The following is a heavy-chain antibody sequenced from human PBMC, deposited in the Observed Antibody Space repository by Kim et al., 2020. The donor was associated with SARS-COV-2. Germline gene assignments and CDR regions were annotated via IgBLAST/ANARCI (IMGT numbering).Heavy chain of an antibody. CDR3: AKDWGFSPNSGSYFDYYYGMDV. CDR1: GFTFSSYG. J-gene: IGHJ6*02. D-gene: IGHD1-26*01. CDR2: ISYDGSNK. V-gene: IGHV3-30*18. Sequence: GGSLRLSCAASGFTFSSYGMHWVRQATGKGLEWVAVISYDGSNKYYADSVKGRFTISRDNSKNTLYLQMNSLRAEDTAVYYCAKDWGFSPNSGSYFDYYYGMDVWGQGTTVTVSS.